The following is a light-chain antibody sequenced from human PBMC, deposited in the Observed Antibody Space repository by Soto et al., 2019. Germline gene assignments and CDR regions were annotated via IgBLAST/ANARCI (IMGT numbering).Light chain of an antibody. CDR2: WAS. J-gene: IGKJ4*01. V-gene: IGKV4-1*01. CDR3: QQYYSTPLT. CDR1: QSVLYSSNNKNY. Sequence: DIVMTQSPDSLAVSLGERATINCKSSQSVLYSSNNKNYLAWYQQKPGQPPKLLIYWASTRESGVPDRFSGSGSGTYFTLTFSSLQAEDEAVYYCQQYYSTPLTFGGGTKVEIK.